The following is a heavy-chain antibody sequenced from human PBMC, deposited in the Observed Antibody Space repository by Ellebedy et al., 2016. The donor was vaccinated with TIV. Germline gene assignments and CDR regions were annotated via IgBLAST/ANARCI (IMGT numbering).Heavy chain of an antibody. Sequence: GESLKISXAASGFTFSSYSMNWVRQAPGKGLEWVGRIKSKADGGTTDYAAPVKGRFTISRDDSKNTLYLQMNSLKTEDTAVYYCTTGLYLYDSSGYPIDAFDIWGQGTMVTVSS. CDR2: IKSKADGGTT. CDR1: GFTFSSYS. V-gene: IGHV3-15*07. CDR3: TTGLYLYDSSGYPIDAFDI. J-gene: IGHJ3*02. D-gene: IGHD3-22*01.